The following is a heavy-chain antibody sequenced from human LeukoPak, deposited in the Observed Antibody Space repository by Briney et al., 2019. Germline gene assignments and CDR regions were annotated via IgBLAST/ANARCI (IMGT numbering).Heavy chain of an antibody. V-gene: IGHV4-34*01. CDR3: ARGGYSYGYPYYYGMDV. J-gene: IGHJ6*02. CDR1: GGSFSGYY. Sequence: SETLSLTCAVYGGSFSGYYWSWLRQPPGKGLEWIGEINHSGSTNYNPSLKSRVTISVDTSKNQFSLKLSSVTAADTAVYYCARGGYSYGYPYYYGMDVWGQGTTVTVSS. D-gene: IGHD5-18*01. CDR2: INHSGST.